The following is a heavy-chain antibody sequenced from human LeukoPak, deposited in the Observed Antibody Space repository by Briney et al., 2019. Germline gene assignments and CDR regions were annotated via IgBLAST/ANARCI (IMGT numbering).Heavy chain of an antibody. CDR3: ARAGGNWVTTRY. V-gene: IGHV3-21*01. J-gene: IGHJ4*02. D-gene: IGHD4-17*01. Sequence: PGGSLRLSCAASGFTFSSYSMNWVRQAPGKGLEWVSSISSSSSYIYYADSVKGRFTISRDNAKNSLYLQMNSLRAEDTAVYYCARAGGNWVTTRYWGQGTLVTVSS. CDR2: ISSSSSYI. CDR1: GFTFSSYS.